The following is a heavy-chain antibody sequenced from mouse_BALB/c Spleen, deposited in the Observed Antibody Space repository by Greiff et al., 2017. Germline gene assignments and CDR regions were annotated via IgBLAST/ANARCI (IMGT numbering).Heavy chain of an antibody. J-gene: IGHJ4*01. CDR1: GFTFSSFG. CDR2: ISSGSSTI. D-gene: IGHD2-14*01. Sequence: EVQLVESGGGLVQPGGSRKLSCAASGFTFSSFGMHWVRQAPEKGLEWVAYISSGSSTIYYADTVKGRFTISRDNPKNTLFLQMTSLRSEDTAMYYCARYRAYYRYDEGDYYAMDYWGQGTSVTVSS. V-gene: IGHV5-17*02. CDR3: ARYRAYYRYDEGDYYAMDY.